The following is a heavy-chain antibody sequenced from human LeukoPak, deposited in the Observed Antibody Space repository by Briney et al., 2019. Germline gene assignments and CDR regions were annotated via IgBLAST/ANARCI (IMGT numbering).Heavy chain of an antibody. CDR2: IYYSGST. CDR1: GGSISSSSYY. D-gene: IGHD4-17*01. CDR3: ARESYGDYDGY. V-gene: IGHV4-39*07. J-gene: IGHJ4*02. Sequence: SETLSLTCTVSGGSISSSSYYWGWIRQPPGKGLEWIGSIYYSGSTYYNPSLKSRVTISVDTSKNQFSLKLSSVTAADTAVYYCARESYGDYDGYWGQGTLVTVSS.